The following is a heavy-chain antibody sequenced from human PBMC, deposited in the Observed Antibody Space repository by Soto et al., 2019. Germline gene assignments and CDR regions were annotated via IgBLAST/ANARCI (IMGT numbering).Heavy chain of an antibody. CDR2: IYPIGSA. V-gene: IGHV4-30-2*01. D-gene: IGHD3-3*02. J-gene: IGHJ6*01. Sequence: KPSETLSLTCGVSGGSINSGCYSWSWIRQPPGRGLEWIGNIYPIGSANYSPSLKTRVTISVDRSINQFSLNLGSVTAADTAVYYCGRDILQYGMDVWGRVTTITVCS. CDR1: GGSINSGCYS. CDR3: GRDILQYGMDV.